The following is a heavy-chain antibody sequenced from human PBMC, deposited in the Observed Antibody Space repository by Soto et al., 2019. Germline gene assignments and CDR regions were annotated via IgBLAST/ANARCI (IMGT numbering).Heavy chain of an antibody. D-gene: IGHD2-8*01. CDR1: GFTFSDSA. CDR2: IRSKANSYAT. J-gene: IGHJ3*02. V-gene: IGHV3-73*01. CDR3: TSPLHCTNGVCSDAFDI. Sequence: GGSLRLSCAASGFTFSDSAMHWVRQASGKGLEWVGRIRSKANSYATAYAASVKGRFIISRDDSKNTAYLQMNILKTEDTAVYSCTSPLHCTNGVCSDAFDIWCQGTMVTVSS.